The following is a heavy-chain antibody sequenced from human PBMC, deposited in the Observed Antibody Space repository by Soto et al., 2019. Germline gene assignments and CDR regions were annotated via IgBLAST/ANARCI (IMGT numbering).Heavy chain of an antibody. Sequence: GESLKISCKGSGYSFTSYLIGWVRQMPGKGLEWLGIIYPGDSDTRYIPSVLGQVTISYHKCISTAYLQWSSLKAAHTDLYYCGHWSGVGYYGMAVRCQRSTVTVSS. D-gene: IGHD3-3*01. J-gene: IGHJ6*02. CDR2: IYPGDSDT. CDR3: GHWSGVGYYGMAV. CDR1: GYSFTSYL. V-gene: IGHV5-51*01.